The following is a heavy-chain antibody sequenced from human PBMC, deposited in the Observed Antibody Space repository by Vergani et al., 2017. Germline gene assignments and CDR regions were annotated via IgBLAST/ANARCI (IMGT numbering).Heavy chain of an antibody. CDR1: GYTFTSYA. V-gene: IGHV7-4-1*02. CDR3: ARDSAVYDFWSGYYTTGPGYFQH. CDR2: INTNTGNP. Sequence: QVQLVQSGSELKKPGASVKVSCKASGYTFTSYAMNWVRQAPGQGLEWMGWINTNTGNPTYAQGFTGRFVFSLDTSVSTAYLQISSLKAEDTAVYYCARDSAVYDFWSGYYTTGPGYFQHWGQGTLVTVPS. J-gene: IGHJ1*01. D-gene: IGHD3-3*01.